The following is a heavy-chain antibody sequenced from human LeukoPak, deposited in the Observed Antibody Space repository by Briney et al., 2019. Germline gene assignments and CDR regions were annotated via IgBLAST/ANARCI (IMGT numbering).Heavy chain of an antibody. CDR1: GFTFSSYG. CDR3: AHGYSSSWSTFQH. D-gene: IGHD6-13*01. J-gene: IGHJ1*01. Sequence: GGSLRLSCAASGFTFSSYGVHWVRQAPGKGLEWVAFIRYDGSNKYYADSVKGRFTISRDNSKNTLYLQMNSLRAEDTAVYYCAHGYSSSWSTFQHWGQGTLVTVSS. CDR2: IRYDGSNK. V-gene: IGHV3-30*02.